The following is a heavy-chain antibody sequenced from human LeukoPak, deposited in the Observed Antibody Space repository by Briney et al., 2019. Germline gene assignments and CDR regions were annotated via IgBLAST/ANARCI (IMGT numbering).Heavy chain of an antibody. CDR1: GFTFSSYS. Sequence: GGSLRLSCAASGFTFSSYSMNWVRQAPGKGLEWVSSISSSSSYIYYADSVKGRFTISRDNAKNSLYLQMNSLRAEDTAVYYCARVRRLRYFDRSAFDYWGQGTLVTVSS. D-gene: IGHD3-9*01. V-gene: IGHV3-21*01. J-gene: IGHJ4*02. CDR2: ISSSSSYI. CDR3: ARVRRLRYFDRSAFDY.